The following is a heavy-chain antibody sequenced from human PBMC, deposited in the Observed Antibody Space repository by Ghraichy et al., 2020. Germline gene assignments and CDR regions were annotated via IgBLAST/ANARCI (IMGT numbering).Heavy chain of an antibody. CDR2: INHSGST. CDR1: GGSFSGYY. V-gene: IGHV4-34*01. J-gene: IGHJ5*02. Sequence: LSLTCAVYGGSFSGYYWSWIRQPPGKGLEWIGEINHSGSTNYNPSLKSRVTISVDTSKNQFSLKLSSVTAADTAVYYCARGIQLGWFDPWGQGTLVTVSS. CDR3: ARGIQLGWFDP. D-gene: IGHD5-18*01.